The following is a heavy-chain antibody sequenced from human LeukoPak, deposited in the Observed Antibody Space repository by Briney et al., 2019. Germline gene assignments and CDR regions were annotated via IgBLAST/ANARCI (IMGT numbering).Heavy chain of an antibody. Sequence: PGGSLRLSCAASGFTFSSYIMNWVRQAPGKGLEWVSSISSSSSYIYYADSVKGRFTISRDNAKNSLYLQMNSLRAEDTAVYYCARGAPIAVVPNWFDPWGQGTLVTVSS. CDR1: GFTFSSYI. CDR2: ISSSSSYI. D-gene: IGHD6-19*01. J-gene: IGHJ5*02. V-gene: IGHV3-21*01. CDR3: ARGAPIAVVPNWFDP.